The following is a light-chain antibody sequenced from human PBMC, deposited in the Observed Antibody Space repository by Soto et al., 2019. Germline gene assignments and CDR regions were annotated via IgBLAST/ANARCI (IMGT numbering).Light chain of an antibody. CDR2: EVS. CDR3: TSYSRYRVLV. Sequence: QSALTQPASVSGSPGQSITISCTGTSSDVGGYKFVSWYQQHPGKAPKLMIYEVSNRPSGVSNRFSGSNSGNTASLTISGLQAEDEADYYCTSYSRYRVLVFGGGTKLTVL. CDR1: SSDVGGYKF. J-gene: IGLJ3*02. V-gene: IGLV2-14*01.